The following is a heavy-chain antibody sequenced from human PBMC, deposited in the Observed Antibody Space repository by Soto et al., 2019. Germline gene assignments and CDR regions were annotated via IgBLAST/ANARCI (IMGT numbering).Heavy chain of an antibody. Sequence: SVKVSCKASGYTFTSYGISWVRQAPGQGLEWMGGIIPIFGTANYAQKFQGRVTITADESTSTAYMELSSLRSEDTAVYYCARTRWTTVTTRDPHYYGMDVWGQGTTVTVSS. CDR3: ARTRWTTVTTRDPHYYGMDV. J-gene: IGHJ6*02. D-gene: IGHD4-17*01. V-gene: IGHV1-69*13. CDR2: IIPIFGTA. CDR1: GYTFTSYG.